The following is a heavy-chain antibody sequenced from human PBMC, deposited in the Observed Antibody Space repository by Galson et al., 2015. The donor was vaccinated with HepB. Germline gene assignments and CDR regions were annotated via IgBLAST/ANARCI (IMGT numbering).Heavy chain of an antibody. J-gene: IGHJ6*02. D-gene: IGHD2-15*01. CDR1: GFTFNRYG. Sequence: SLRLSCAASGFTFNRYGMHWVRQAPGKGLEWVAVIWYDGSNKYYADSVKGRFTISRDNSKNTLYLQMNSLRAEDTAIYYCAKGRIGYCSGGSCPYYYYGMDVWGQGTTVTVSS. CDR2: IWYDGSNK. V-gene: IGHV3-33*06. CDR3: AKGRIGYCSGGSCPYYYYGMDV.